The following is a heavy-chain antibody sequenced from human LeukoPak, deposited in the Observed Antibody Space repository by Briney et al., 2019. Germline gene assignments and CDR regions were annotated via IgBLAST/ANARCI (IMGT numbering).Heavy chain of an antibody. CDR1: GGSISSYY. CDR2: IYYSGST. V-gene: IGHV4-59*01. J-gene: IGHJ6*04. Sequence: SETLSLTCTVSGGSISSYYWSWIRQPPGKGLEWIGYIYYSGSTNYNPSLKSRVTISVDTSKNQFSLKLSSVTAADTAVYYCATYYYDGSGWDVWGKGTTVTVSS. CDR3: ATYYYDGSGWDV. D-gene: IGHD3-22*01.